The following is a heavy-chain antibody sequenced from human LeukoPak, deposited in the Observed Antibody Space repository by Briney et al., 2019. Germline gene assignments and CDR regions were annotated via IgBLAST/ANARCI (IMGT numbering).Heavy chain of an antibody. CDR2: INPSGGST. Sequence: ASVKVSCKASGYSFTNYYMHWVRQAPGQGLEWMGIINPSGGSTSYAQKFQGRVTMSRDTSTTTVYMELSSLRFEDTAVYYCAHHAAGRYTIIMYVDYWGQGTLVTVSS. D-gene: IGHD1-26*01. J-gene: IGHJ4*02. CDR3: AHHAAGRYTIIMYVDY. CDR1: GYSFTNYY. V-gene: IGHV1-46*01.